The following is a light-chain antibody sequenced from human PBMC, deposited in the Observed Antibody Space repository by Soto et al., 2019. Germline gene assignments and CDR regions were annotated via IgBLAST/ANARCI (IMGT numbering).Light chain of an antibody. CDR2: DAS. V-gene: IGKV1-5*01. CDR3: QHYKSDSWT. J-gene: IGKJ1*01. Sequence: DIQMTQSPSTLSASVGDRVTITCRASQSISSWLAWYQQKPGKAPKLLIYDASSLESGVPSRFSGSGSGTEFTLTISSLQPDDFATYYCQHYKSDSWTFGQETKVDIK. CDR1: QSISSW.